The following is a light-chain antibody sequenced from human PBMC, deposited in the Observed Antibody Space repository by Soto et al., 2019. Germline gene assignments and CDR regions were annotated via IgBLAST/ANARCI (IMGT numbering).Light chain of an antibody. Sequence: QSVLTQPASVAGSPGQSITIPCNGTSNDFCGYNFVSWFQQHPGKAPKLLICDVTRRPSGVSDRFSGSKSGNTASLTISGLQAEDEADYYCNSYSGGNTLYVFGSGTKVTVL. V-gene: IGLV2-14*01. CDR1: SNDFCGYNF. CDR3: NSYSGGNTLYV. J-gene: IGLJ1*01. CDR2: DVT.